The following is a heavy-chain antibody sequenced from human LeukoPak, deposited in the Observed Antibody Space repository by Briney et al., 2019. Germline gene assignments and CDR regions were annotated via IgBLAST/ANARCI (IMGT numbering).Heavy chain of an antibody. CDR1: GFTFSDYG. D-gene: IGHD3-10*01. J-gene: IGHJ4*02. CDR2: ISDGGSFT. V-gene: IGHV3-23*01. CDR3: AKSRGSGSNMARGVNFDY. Sequence: GGSLRLPCAASGFTFSDYGMTWVRQAPGKGLEWVSTISDGGSFTYYADSVKGRFTISRDNSKNTLFLQMNTRRAEDTAVYYCAKSRGSGSNMARGVNFDYWGQGTLVTVSS.